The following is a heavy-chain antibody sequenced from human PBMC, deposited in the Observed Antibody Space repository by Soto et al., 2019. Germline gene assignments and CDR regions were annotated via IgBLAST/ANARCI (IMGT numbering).Heavy chain of an antibody. CDR1: GFTFSSYA. D-gene: IGHD6-19*01. CDR3: AKGGSSGWSRPDYFDY. V-gene: IGHV3-23*01. CDR2: ISGSGGST. Sequence: GGSLRLSCAASGFTFSSYAMSWVRQAPGKGLEWVSAISGSGGSTYYADSAKGRFTISRDNSKNTLYLQMNSLRAEDTAVYYCAKGGSSGWSRPDYFDYWGQGTLVTVSS. J-gene: IGHJ4*02.